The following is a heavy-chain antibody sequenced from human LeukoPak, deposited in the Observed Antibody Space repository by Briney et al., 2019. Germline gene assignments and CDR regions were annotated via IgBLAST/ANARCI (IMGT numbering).Heavy chain of an antibody. CDR1: GFTFSNAW. Sequence: GGSLRLSCAASGFTFSNAWMSWVRQAPGKGLEWGGRIKSKTDGGTTDYAAHVKVRFTISRDDSKNTLYLQMNSLKTEDTAVYYCTTGYYYDSSGYPPEIDYWGQGTLVTVSS. D-gene: IGHD3-22*01. V-gene: IGHV3-15*01. CDR2: IKSKTDGGTT. J-gene: IGHJ4*02. CDR3: TTGYYYDSSGYPPEIDY.